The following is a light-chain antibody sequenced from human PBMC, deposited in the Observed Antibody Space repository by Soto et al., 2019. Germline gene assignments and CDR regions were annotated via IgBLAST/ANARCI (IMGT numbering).Light chain of an antibody. CDR1: QSVSNY. V-gene: IGKV3-15*01. CDR2: GAS. CDR3: QKYHKWPLT. Sequence: EIVLTHSPATLSFSPLEIATLSCSASQSVSNYLAWYQQKPGQPPRLLIYGASTRATGIPARFSGSGSGTEFILTISSLQSEDFAVYYCQKYHKWPLTFGGGTKVDIK. J-gene: IGKJ4*01.